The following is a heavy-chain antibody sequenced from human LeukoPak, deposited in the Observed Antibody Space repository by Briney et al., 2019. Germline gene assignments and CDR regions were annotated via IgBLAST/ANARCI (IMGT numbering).Heavy chain of an antibody. CDR1: GGSISSGGYY. Sequence: SETLSLTCTVSGGSISSGGYYWSWIRQHPGKGLEWIGYIYYSGSTYYNPSLKSRVTISVDTSKNQFSLKLSPVTAADTAVYYCARDRAMATENDYYYYGMDVWGQGTTVTVSS. CDR2: IYYSGST. J-gene: IGHJ6*02. V-gene: IGHV4-31*03. D-gene: IGHD5-18*01. CDR3: ARDRAMATENDYYYYGMDV.